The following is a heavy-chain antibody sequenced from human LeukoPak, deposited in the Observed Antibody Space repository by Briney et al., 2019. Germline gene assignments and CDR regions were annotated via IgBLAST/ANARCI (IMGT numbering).Heavy chain of an antibody. D-gene: IGHD4-17*01. J-gene: IGHJ4*02. CDR1: GYTFTGYY. V-gene: IGHV1-2*02. CDR3: ARGIGDYGDSGFDY. CDR2: INPNSGGT. Sequence: HRASVTVSCKASGYTFTGYYMHWVRQAPGQGLEWMGWINPNSGGTNYAQKFQGRVTMTRDTSISTAYMELNRLRSDDTAVYYCARGIGDYGDSGFDYWGQGTLVTVSS.